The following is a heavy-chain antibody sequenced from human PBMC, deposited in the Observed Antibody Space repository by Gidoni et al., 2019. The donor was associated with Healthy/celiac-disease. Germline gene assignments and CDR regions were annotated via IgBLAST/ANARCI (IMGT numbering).Heavy chain of an antibody. Sequence: QVQLVESGGGVVQPGRSLRLSCAASGFTFSSYGMPWVRQAPGKGLGWVAVISYDGSNKYYADSVKGRFTISRDNSKNTLYLQMNSLRAEDTAVYYCAKDRVAAAGLYYYYYYGMDVWGQGTTVTVSS. V-gene: IGHV3-30*18. CDR1: GFTFSSYG. CDR2: ISYDGSNK. D-gene: IGHD6-13*01. J-gene: IGHJ6*02. CDR3: AKDRVAAAGLYYYYYYGMDV.